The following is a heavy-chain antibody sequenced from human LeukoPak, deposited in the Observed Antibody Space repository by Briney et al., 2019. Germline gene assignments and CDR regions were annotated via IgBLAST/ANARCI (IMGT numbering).Heavy chain of an antibody. CDR3: ASSGYNSGNAFDI. CDR1: GFTFSSYG. J-gene: IGHJ3*02. D-gene: IGHD5-18*01. CDR2: ISYDGSNK. Sequence: GGSLRLSCAASGFTFSSYGMHWVRQAPGKGLDWVALISYDGSNKYYADSVKGRFTISRDNSKNTLYLQMNSLRAEDTAVYYCASSGYNSGNAFDIWGQGTMVTVSS. V-gene: IGHV3-30*03.